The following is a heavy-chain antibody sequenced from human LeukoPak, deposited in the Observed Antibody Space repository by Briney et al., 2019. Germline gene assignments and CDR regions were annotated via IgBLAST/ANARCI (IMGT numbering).Heavy chain of an antibody. D-gene: IGHD1-14*01. J-gene: IGHJ4*02. V-gene: IGHV3-74*01. CDR3: TNHYWAFEF. CDR2: INSDGRTT. CDR1: GFPFSSYW. Sequence: GGSLRLSCAASGFPFSSYWMHWVRQAPGKGLEWVSRINSDGRTTDYADSVKGRFIISRDNAKNTLWLQMKRLRVEDTAVYYCTNHYWAFEFWGQGTLVTVSS.